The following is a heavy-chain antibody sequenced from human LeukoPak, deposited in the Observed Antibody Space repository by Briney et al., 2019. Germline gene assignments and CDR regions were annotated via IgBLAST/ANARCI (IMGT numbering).Heavy chain of an antibody. J-gene: IGHJ5*01. CDR1: GYTFTGYY. CDR2: INPNSGDT. V-gene: IGHV1-2*02. D-gene: IGHD2-2*01. CDR3: ARPVIPPALNWFDP. Sequence: GASVKVSCKASGYTFTGYYMHWVRQAPGQGLEWMGWINPNSGDTNYAQKFQGRVTMTRDTSISTAYMELSGLRSDDTAVYYCARPVIPPALNWFDPWGQGTMVTVSS.